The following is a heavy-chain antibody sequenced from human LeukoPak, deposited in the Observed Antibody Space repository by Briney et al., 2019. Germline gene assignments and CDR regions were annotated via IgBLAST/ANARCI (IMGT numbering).Heavy chain of an antibody. CDR3: IILTLVTAPRHYMDV. D-gene: IGHD2-21*02. Sequence: PGGSLRLSCAASGFTLSRFWMTWVRQAPGKGLEWVANIHPHGSEEYYVDSVKGRSTISRDNAKNSLYLQMDSLRAEDTVVYYCIILTLVTAPRHYMDVWGKGTTVTVSS. CDR1: GFTLSRFW. V-gene: IGHV3-7*01. CDR2: IHPHGSEE. J-gene: IGHJ6*03.